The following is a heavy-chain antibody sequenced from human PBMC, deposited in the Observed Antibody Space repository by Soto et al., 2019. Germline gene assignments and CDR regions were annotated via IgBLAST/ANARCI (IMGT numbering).Heavy chain of an antibody. V-gene: IGHV3-23*01. D-gene: IGHD6-6*01. J-gene: IGHJ4*02. CDR3: AKDSRAFGSSSSIWPY. CDR1: GFTFSSYA. Sequence: EVQLLESGGGLVQPGGSLRLSCAASGFTFSSYAMSWVRQAPGKGLEWVSAISGSGGSTYYADSVKGRFTISRDNSKNALYLQMNSLRAEDTAVYYCAKDSRAFGSSSSIWPYWGQGTLVTVSS. CDR2: ISGSGGST.